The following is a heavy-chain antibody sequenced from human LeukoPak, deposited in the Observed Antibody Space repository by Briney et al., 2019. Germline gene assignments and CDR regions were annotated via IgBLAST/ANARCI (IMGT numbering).Heavy chain of an antibody. CDR1: GFTFSSYG. J-gene: IGHJ4*02. CDR3: AKDYGYSSSVFDY. Sequence: GRSLRLSCAAAGFTFSSYGMHWVREAPGEGLEWVAVILYDGSNKYYADSVKGRFTISSDNSKNTLYLPMNSLRAEDTAVYYCAKDYGYSSSVFDYWGQGTLVTVSS. D-gene: IGHD6-13*01. V-gene: IGHV3-30*18. CDR2: ILYDGSNK.